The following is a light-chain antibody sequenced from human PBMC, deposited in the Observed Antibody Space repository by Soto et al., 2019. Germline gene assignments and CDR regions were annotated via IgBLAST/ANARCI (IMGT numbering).Light chain of an antibody. J-gene: IGKJ1*01. Sequence: EIVLTPYTGPLSLSLGERAPLSCRASQSISSKFLAWYQQRPGQAPRLLIYGASSRATGIPDRFSGSGSGTDFTVTISRLEPEDFAVYYCQQYGSWTFGQGTKVDIK. CDR2: GAS. CDR3: QQYGSWT. V-gene: IGKV3-20*01. CDR1: QSISSKF.